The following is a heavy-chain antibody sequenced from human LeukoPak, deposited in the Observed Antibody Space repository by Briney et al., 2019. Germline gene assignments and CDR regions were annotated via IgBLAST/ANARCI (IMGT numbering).Heavy chain of an antibody. D-gene: IGHD1-1*01. CDR2: IYTSGST. V-gene: IGHV4-4*07. Sequence: SETLSLTCTVSGGSISSYYWSWIRQPAGKGLEWIGRIYTSGSTHYTPSLKSRVTISVDTSKNQFSLKLSSVTAADTAVYYCARAPLGSNWNYFDYWGQGTLVTVSS. CDR3: ARAPLGSNWNYFDY. J-gene: IGHJ4*02. CDR1: GGSISSYY.